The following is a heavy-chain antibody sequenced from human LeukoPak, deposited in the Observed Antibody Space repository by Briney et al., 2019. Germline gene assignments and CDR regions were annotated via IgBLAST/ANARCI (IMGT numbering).Heavy chain of an antibody. D-gene: IGHD3-9*01. CDR3: AKDFSTFDWLSNDYYYYGMDV. CDR1: GFTFSSYA. CDR2: ISYDGSNK. V-gene: IGHV3-30-3*01. Sequence: PGGSLRLSCAASGFTFSSYAMHWVRQAPGKGLEWVAVISYDGSNKYYADSVKGRFTISRDNSKNTLYLQMNSLRAEDTAVYYCAKDFSTFDWLSNDYYYYGMDVWGQGTTVTVSS. J-gene: IGHJ6*02.